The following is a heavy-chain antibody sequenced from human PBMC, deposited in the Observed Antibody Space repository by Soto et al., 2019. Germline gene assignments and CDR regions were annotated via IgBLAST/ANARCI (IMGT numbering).Heavy chain of an antibody. Sequence: GSLRVSCAAPGFTLSSYAVSWIHQAPGRVLGWVSPISGSGGSTYYADSVKGRFTISRDNSKNTLYLQMNSLRAEDTAVYYCAKGPYCSGGSGPTSVPEDYWGQGTLVTVSS. CDR2: ISGSGGST. J-gene: IGHJ4*02. D-gene: IGHD2-15*01. CDR3: AKGPYCSGGSGPTSVPEDY. V-gene: IGHV3-23*01. CDR1: GFTLSSYA.